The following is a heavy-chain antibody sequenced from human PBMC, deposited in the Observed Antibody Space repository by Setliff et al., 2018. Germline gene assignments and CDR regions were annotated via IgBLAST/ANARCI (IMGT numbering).Heavy chain of an antibody. CDR2: ISGSSHII. J-gene: IGHJ6*02. D-gene: IGHD3-10*01. V-gene: IGHV3-48*01. CDR3: ARENSYVVRGNEKTVYYGMDV. CDR1: GFTFSGYS. Sequence: GGSLRLSCAASGFTFSGYSMNWVRQAPGKGLEWVSYISGSSHIISYADSVKGRFTISRDNAKNSLYLQTNSLRAEDTAVYYCARENSYVVRGNEKTVYYGMDVWGQGTTVTVSS.